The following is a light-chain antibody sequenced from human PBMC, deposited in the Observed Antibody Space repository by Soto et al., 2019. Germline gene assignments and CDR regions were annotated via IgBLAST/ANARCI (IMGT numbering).Light chain of an antibody. CDR3: CSFAGSTTFWV. CDR2: EGS. J-gene: IGLJ3*02. V-gene: IGLV2-23*03. Sequence: QSVLTQPASVSGSPGQSITISCTGTSSDIGGYNVVSWYQQHPGKAPKLIIYEGSQRPSGVSIRFSGSKSGNTASLTISGLKSEDEAHYHCCSFAGSTTFWVFGGGTKVTVL. CDR1: SSDIGGYNV.